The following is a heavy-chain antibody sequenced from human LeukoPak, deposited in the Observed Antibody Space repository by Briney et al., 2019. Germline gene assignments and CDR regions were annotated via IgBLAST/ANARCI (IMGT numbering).Heavy chain of an antibody. CDR3: ARRPYYYDSLDY. J-gene: IGHJ4*02. D-gene: IGHD3-22*01. Sequence: GGSLRLSCAASGFTFSSYSMNWVRQAPGKGLEWVSYISNSGNTIKSADSVKGRFTISRDNAKNSLYLQMNSLRAEDTAVYYCARRPYYYDSLDYWGQGTLVTVSS. V-gene: IGHV3-48*04. CDR2: ISNSGNTI. CDR1: GFTFSSYS.